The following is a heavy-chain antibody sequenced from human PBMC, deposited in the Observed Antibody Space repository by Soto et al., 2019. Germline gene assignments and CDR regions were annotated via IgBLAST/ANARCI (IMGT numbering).Heavy chain of an antibody. V-gene: IGHV4-59*01. J-gene: IGHJ4*01. D-gene: IGHD6-13*01. CDR3: ARCSDHSSSWHYFDY. Sequence: SETLSLTCTVSGGPISSYYWSWIRQPPGKGLEWIGHIYHSGSTNYNPSLKSRVTISVDTSKNQFSLKLSSVTAADTAVYYCARCSDHSSSWHYFDYWGHGTLVIVSS. CDR2: IYHSGST. CDR1: GGPISSYY.